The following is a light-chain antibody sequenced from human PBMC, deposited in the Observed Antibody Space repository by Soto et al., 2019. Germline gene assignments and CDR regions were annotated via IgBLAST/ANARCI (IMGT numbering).Light chain of an antibody. J-gene: IGKJ2*01. Sequence: DIQMTQSPSTLSGSVGDRVTITCRASQTISSWLAWYQQKPGKAPKLLIYKASTLKSGVPSRFSGSGSGTEFTLTISSLQPEDFATYYCQQANSFPQTFGQGTKLEIK. CDR2: KAS. CDR1: QTISSW. CDR3: QQANSFPQT. V-gene: IGKV1-5*03.